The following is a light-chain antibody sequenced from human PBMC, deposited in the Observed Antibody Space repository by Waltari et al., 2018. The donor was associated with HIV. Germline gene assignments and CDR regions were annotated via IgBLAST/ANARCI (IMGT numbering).Light chain of an antibody. CDR2: AAS. J-gene: IGKJ5*01. V-gene: IGKV1D-16*01. Sequence: DVQMTQSPSSLSASVGDRVTITCRASQTVTGWLAWYQQKPGKAPRSLIYAASSLQSGVPSRFSGSGGGTNFTLTISSLQPEDFATYYCQQYNSHPITFGQGTRLDLK. CDR1: QTVTGW. CDR3: QQYNSHPIT.